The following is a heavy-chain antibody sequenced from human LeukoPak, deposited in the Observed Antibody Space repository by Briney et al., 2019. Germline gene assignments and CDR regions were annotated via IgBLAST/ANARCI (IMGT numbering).Heavy chain of an antibody. V-gene: IGHV3-48*01. CDR1: GFTFSSYS. J-gene: IGHJ6*03. D-gene: IGHD2-2*03. CDR3: ASVDIVVVPAAHYRHRYYYMDV. Sequence: GGSLRLSCAASGFTFSSYSMNWVRQAPGKGLEWVSYISSSSSTIYYADSVKGRFTISRDNAKNSLYLQMNSLRAEDTAVYYCASVDIVVVPAAHYRHRYYYMDVWGKGTTVTVSS. CDR2: ISSSSSTI.